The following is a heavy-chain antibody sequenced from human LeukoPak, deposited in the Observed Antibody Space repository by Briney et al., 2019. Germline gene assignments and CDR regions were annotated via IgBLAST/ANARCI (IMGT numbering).Heavy chain of an antibody. D-gene: IGHD3-10*01. V-gene: IGHV4-30-4*07. Sequence: SQTLSLTCAVSGGSISSGGYSWSWIRQPPGKGLEWIGYIYYSGSTYYNPSLKSRVTISVDTSKNQFSLKLSSVTAADTAVYYCARDQSGFGELSVWFDPWGQGTLVTVSS. CDR2: IYYSGST. CDR1: GGSISSGGYS. J-gene: IGHJ5*02. CDR3: ARDQSGFGELSVWFDP.